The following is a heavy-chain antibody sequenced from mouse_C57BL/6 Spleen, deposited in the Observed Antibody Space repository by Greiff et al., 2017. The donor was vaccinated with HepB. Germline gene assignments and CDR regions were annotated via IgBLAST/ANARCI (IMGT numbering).Heavy chain of an antibody. V-gene: IGHV1-82*01. CDR2: IYPGDGNT. CDR1: GYAFSSSW. Sequence: QVQLKEPGPELVKPGASVKISCKASGYAFSSSWMNWVKQRPGKGLEWIGRIYPGDGNTNYNGKFKGKATLTADTSSSTAYMQRSSLTSEDCAVYFCATLTGYFDVWGTGTPGTVSS. J-gene: IGHJ1*03. CDR3: ATLTGYFDV.